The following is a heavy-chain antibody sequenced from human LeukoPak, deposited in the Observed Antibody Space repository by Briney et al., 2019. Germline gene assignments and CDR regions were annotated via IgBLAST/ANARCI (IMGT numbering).Heavy chain of an antibody. CDR3: ARRSYSSGFYYFDN. J-gene: IGHJ4*02. Sequence: PSETLSLTCTVSGVSISSYYWSWIRQSPGKGLEWIGYIYYSGSTNYNPSLKSRVTISIDTSKNQFSLNLSSVTAADTAVYYCARRSYSSGFYYFDNWGQGTLVTVSS. V-gene: IGHV4-59*01. D-gene: IGHD3-22*01. CDR1: GVSISSYY. CDR2: IYYSGST.